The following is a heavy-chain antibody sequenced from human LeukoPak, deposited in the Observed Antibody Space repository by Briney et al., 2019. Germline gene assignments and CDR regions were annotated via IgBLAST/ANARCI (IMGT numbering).Heavy chain of an antibody. V-gene: IGHV3-53*01. CDR3: VRASSTTAAGLFDY. Sequence: GSLRLSCAATGFTVSSNFMSWVRHAPGKGLEWVSFLYSGGYTVYAVSVKGRFIISRDNSENSLYLQMNSLRADDTAVYYCVRASSTTAAGLFDYWGQGTLLTVSS. CDR2: LYSGGYT. CDR1: GFTVSSNF. D-gene: IGHD6-13*01. J-gene: IGHJ4*02.